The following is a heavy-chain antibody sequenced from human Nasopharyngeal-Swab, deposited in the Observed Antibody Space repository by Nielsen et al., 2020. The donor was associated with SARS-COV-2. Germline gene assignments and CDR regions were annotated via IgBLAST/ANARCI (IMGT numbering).Heavy chain of an antibody. D-gene: IGHD1-26*01. CDR1: GGSISSYH. J-gene: IGHJ6*02. CDR3: ARLVGATDYYYYGMDV. V-gene: IGHV4-59*01. Sequence: SETLSLTCTVSGGSISSYHWSWIRQPPGKGLEWIGYIYYSGSTNYNPSLKSRVTISVDTSKNQFSLKLSSVTAADTAVYYCARLVGATDYYYYGMDVWGQGTTVTVSS. CDR2: IYYSGST.